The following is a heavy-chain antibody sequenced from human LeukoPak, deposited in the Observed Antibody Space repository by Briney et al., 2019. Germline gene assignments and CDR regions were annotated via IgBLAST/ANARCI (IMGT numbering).Heavy chain of an antibody. CDR2: IYHSGST. V-gene: IGHV4-38-2*02. CDR1: GYSISSGYY. J-gene: IGHJ4*02. CDR3: ASYNTIFGVVTPED. D-gene: IGHD3-3*01. Sequence: SETLSLTCTVSGYSISSGYYWGWIRPPPGKGLEWIGSIYHSGSTYYNPSLKSRVTISVDTSKNQFSLKLSSVTAADTAVYYCASYNTIFGVVTPEDWGQGTLVTVSS.